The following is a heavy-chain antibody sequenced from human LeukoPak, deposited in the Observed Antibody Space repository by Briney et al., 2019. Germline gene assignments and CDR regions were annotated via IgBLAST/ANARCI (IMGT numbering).Heavy chain of an antibody. V-gene: IGHV3-23*01. CDR3: TNPYDILTGYYFGY. CDR2: ISGSGGIT. CDR1: GFTFSSYA. D-gene: IGHD3-9*01. Sequence: GGSLRLSCVASGFTFSSYAMSWVRQPPGKGLEWVSVISGSGGITNYADSVKGRFTVSRDSSKNTLYLQMNSLKTEDTAVYYCTNPYDILTGYYFGYWGQGTLVTVSS. J-gene: IGHJ4*02.